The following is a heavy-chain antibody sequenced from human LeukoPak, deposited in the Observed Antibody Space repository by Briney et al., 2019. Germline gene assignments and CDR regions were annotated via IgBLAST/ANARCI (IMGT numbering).Heavy chain of an antibody. Sequence: GGSLRLSCAASGFTFSTYSMNWVRQAPGKGLEWISFIRHDSSDIYYADSVKGRFTISRDNAKNSLYLQMNSLRVEDTAVYYCARDTSGSYYDWGQGTLVTVSS. D-gene: IGHD1-26*01. J-gene: IGHJ4*02. V-gene: IGHV3-48*01. CDR2: IRHDSSDI. CDR3: ARDTSGSYYD. CDR1: GFTFSTYS.